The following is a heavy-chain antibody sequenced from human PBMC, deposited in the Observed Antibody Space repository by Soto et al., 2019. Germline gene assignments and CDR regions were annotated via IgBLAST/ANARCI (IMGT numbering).Heavy chain of an antibody. CDR2: IYYSGST. D-gene: IGHD3-16*02. V-gene: IGHV4-31*03. CDR3: ARDKPLSNDYIWGSYRSGDAFDI. J-gene: IGHJ3*02. CDR1: GGSISSGGYY. Sequence: QVQLQESGPGLVKPSQTLSLTCTVSGGSISSGGYYWSWIRQHPGKGLEWIGYIYYSGSTYYNPSLKSRVTISVDTSKNQFSLKLSSVTAADTAVYYCARDKPLSNDYIWGSYRSGDAFDIWGQGTMVTVSS.